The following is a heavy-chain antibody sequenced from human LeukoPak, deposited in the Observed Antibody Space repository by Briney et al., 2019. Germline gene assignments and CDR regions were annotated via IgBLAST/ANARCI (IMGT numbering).Heavy chain of an antibody. D-gene: IGHD1-26*01. CDR1: SYSISSGYY. CDR2: IYHSGST. CDR3: ARFSGSYPFVY. J-gene: IGHJ4*02. Sequence: PSETLSLTCAVSSYSISSGYYWGWIRQPPGKGLEWIGSIYHSGSTYYNPSLKSRVTISVDTSKNQFSLKLSSVTAADTAVYYCARFSGSYPFVYWGQGTLVTVS. V-gene: IGHV4-38-2*01.